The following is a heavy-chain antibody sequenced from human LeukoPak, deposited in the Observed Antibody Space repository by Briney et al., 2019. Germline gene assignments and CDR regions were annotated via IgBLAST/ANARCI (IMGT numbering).Heavy chain of an antibody. CDR2: INLHRGAT. D-gene: IGHD3-10*01. CDR3: ARDLRGSGYDP. J-gene: IGHJ5*02. V-gene: IGHV1-2*02. Sequence: ASVKVSCKASGYTFTDFSIHWVRQAPGQGPEWMGWINLHRGATDYAQKFRGRVTMTSDTSISLVYMELSRLKSNDAAVYYCARDLRGSGYDPWGQGTLVTVSS. CDR1: GYTFTDFS.